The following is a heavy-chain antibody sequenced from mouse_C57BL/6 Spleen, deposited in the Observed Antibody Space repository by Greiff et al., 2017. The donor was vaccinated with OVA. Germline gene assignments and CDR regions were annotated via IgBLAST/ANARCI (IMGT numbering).Heavy chain of an antibody. CDR2: IDPETGGT. V-gene: IGHV1-15*01. J-gene: IGHJ1*03. D-gene: IGHD2-5*01. CDR3: TRPSNSNWYFDV. Sequence: QVQLQQSGAELVRPGASVTLSCKASGYTFTDYEMHWVKQTPVHGLEWIGAIDPETGGTAYNQKFKGKAILTADKSSSTAYMELRSLTSEDSAVYYCTRPSNSNWYFDVWGTGTTVTVSS. CDR1: GYTFTDYE.